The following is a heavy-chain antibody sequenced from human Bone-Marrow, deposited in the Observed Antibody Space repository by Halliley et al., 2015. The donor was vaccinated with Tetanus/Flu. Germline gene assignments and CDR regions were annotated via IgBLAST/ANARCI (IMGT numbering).Heavy chain of an antibody. Sequence: HSPSRGLEWLGRTYYRSKWYNDYAVSVRSRITINADISKNQFSLQLKSVNSEDTAVYYCAREVGIVASGVHFYYGLDVWGQGTTVTVSS. J-gene: IGHJ6*02. CDR3: AREVGIVASGVHFYYGLDV. CDR2: TYYRSKWYN. D-gene: IGHD6-25*01. V-gene: IGHV6-1*01.